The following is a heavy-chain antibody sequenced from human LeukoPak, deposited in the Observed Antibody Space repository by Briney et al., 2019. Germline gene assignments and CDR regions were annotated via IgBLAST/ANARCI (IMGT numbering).Heavy chain of an antibody. V-gene: IGHV4-59*01. D-gene: IGHD3-10*01. CDR2: IYYSGST. CDR1: GGSISSYY. J-gene: IGHJ4*02. Sequence: SETLSLTCTVSGGSISSYYWSWIRQPPGKGLEWIGYIYYSGSTNYDPSLKSRVTISVDTSKNQFSLKLSSVTAADTAVYYCAAGEGYGSGRIRFDYWGQGTLVTVSS. CDR3: AAGEGYGSGRIRFDY.